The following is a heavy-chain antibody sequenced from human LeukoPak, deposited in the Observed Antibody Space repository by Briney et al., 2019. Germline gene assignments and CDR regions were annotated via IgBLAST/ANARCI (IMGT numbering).Heavy chain of an antibody. J-gene: IGHJ5*02. CDR3: AGHPHYYDSSGYYPPHWFDP. CDR1: GYSFTSYW. V-gene: IGHV5-51*01. CDR2: IYPGDSDT. Sequence: GESLKISCKGSGYSFTSYWIGWVRQMPGKGLEWMGIIYPGDSDTRYSPSFQGQVTISADKSISTAYLQWSSLKASDTAMYYCAGHPHYYDSSGYYPPHWFDPWGQGTLVTVSS. D-gene: IGHD3-22*01.